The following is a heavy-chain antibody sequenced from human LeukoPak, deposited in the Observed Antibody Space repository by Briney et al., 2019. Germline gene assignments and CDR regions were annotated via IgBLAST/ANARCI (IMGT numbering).Heavy chain of an antibody. V-gene: IGHV1-69*04. CDR1: GGTFSSYA. D-gene: IGHD3-22*01. Sequence: SVKVSCKASGGTFSSYAINWVRQAPGQGLEWMGRIIPILGIPNYAQKFQGRVTITADRSTSTAYMELSSLRSEDAAVYYCARVSYYDSSGYPEYFHHWGQGTLVTVSS. J-gene: IGHJ1*01. CDR2: IIPILGIP. CDR3: ARVSYYDSSGYPEYFHH.